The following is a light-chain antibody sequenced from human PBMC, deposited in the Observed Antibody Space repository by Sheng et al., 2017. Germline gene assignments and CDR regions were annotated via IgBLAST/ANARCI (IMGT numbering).Light chain of an antibody. Sequence: IQMTQSPSTLYASVGDRVIITCRASHNVSIWLAWYQQKPGKAPSLLIYKASNLENGVPSRFSGSGSGTEFTLIISSLQSEDFATYYCQQYNSYVTFGQGTKVEIK. V-gene: IGKV1-5*03. CDR1: HNVSIW. CDR2: KAS. CDR3: QQYNSYVT. J-gene: IGKJ1*01.